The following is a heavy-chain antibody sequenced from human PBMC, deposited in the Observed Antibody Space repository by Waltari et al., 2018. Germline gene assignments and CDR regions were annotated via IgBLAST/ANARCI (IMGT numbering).Heavy chain of an antibody. J-gene: IGHJ4*02. Sequence: QFHLQGSAQGLGNPSEPLPLTSAVPGYSIRRGYSWAGIRQPPGKGLEWIGSIYHSGSTYYNPSLKSRVTISVDTSKNQFSLKLSSVTAADTAVYYCSSVPSGGSLQNWGQGTLVTVSS. D-gene: IGHD3-10*01. CDR2: IYHSGST. CDR1: GYSIRRGYS. V-gene: IGHV4-38-2*01. CDR3: SSVPSGGSLQN.